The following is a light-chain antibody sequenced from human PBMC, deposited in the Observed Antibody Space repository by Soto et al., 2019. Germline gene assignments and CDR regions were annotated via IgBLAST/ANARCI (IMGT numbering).Light chain of an antibody. CDR2: YNN. CDR1: SSNIGGNY. J-gene: IGLJ3*02. CDR3: ATWDDSLSGWV. Sequence: QSVLTQPPSASGTPGQRVTIPCSGSSSNIGGNYVYWYQQLPGTAPKLLIFYNNVRPSGVPDRFSGSKSGTSASLAISGLRSEDEADYFCATWDDSLSGWVFGGGTQLTVL. V-gene: IGLV1-47*02.